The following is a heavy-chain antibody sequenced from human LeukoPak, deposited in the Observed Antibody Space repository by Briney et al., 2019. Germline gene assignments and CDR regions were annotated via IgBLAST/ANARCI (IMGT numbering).Heavy chain of an antibody. CDR1: GGSIITTNYY. CDR2: INYSGST. Sequence: SETLSLTCTVSGGSIITTNYYWGWIRQPPGTGLEWIGSINYSGSTHYNPSLKSRVTIFVDTSKNQFSLKLSSVTAADTAVYYCARSPVWSGYFDYWGQGTLVTVSS. CDR3: ARSPVWSGYFDY. V-gene: IGHV4-39*01. J-gene: IGHJ4*02. D-gene: IGHD3-3*01.